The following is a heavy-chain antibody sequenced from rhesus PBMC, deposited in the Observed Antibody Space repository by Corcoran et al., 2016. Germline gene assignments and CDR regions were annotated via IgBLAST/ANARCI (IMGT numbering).Heavy chain of an antibody. CDR2: LNSGGGST. D-gene: IGHD2-2*01. V-gene: IGHV3S25*01. CDR3: ARAQDSHFDY. Sequence: EVQLVESGGGLAKPGGSLRLSCAASGFTFSSYWMNWVRQAPGMGLEWVSALNSGGGSTDYAASVKGRFTISRDNAKNTLSLQMNSLRAEDTAVYYCARAQDSHFDYWGQGVLVTVSS. CDR1: GFTFSSYW. J-gene: IGHJ4*01.